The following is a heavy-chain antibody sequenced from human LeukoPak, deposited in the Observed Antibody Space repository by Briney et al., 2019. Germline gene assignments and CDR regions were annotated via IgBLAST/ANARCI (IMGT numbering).Heavy chain of an antibody. Sequence: SWIRHSPGGGVEWIGEINHSGSTNYNPSHKSRVTISVDTSKNQFSLKLSSVTAADTAVYYCARLGSGIVDPIFDYWGQGTLVTVSS. J-gene: IGHJ4*02. CDR2: INHSGST. CDR3: ARLGSGIVDPIFDY. V-gene: IGHV4-34*01. D-gene: IGHD3-22*01.